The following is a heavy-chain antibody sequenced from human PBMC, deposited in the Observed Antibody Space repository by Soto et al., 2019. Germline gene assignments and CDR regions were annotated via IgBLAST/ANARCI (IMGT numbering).Heavy chain of an antibody. CDR3: AREGLLYCSGGSCYSGP. CDR1: GGSISSGDYY. V-gene: IGHV4-30-4*01. CDR2: IYYSGST. Sequence: SETLSLTCTVSGGSISSGDYYWSWIRQPPGKGLEWIGYIYYSGSTYYNPSLKSRVTISVDTSKNQFSLKLSSVTAADTAVYYCAREGLLYCSGGSCYSGPWGQGTLVTVS. J-gene: IGHJ5*02. D-gene: IGHD2-15*01.